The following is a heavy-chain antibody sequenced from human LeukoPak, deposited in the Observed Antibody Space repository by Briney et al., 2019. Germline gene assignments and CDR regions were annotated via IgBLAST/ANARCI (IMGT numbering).Heavy chain of an antibody. D-gene: IGHD3-3*01. Sequence: SETLSLTCTVSGGSISSSSYYWGWIRQPPGKGLEWIGSIYYSGSTYYNPSLKSRVTISVDTSKNQFSLKLSSVTAADTAVYYCAGLEWTRYAFDIWGQGTMVTVSS. CDR1: GGSISSSSYY. J-gene: IGHJ3*02. V-gene: IGHV4-39*01. CDR2: IYYSGST. CDR3: AGLEWTRYAFDI.